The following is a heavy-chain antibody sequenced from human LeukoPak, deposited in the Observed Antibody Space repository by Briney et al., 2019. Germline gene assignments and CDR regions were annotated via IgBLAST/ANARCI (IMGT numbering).Heavy chain of an antibody. CDR3: ARGRLAALGWGTHDY. J-gene: IGHJ4*02. V-gene: IGHV1-18*01. CDR2: INPYNGNT. Sequence: ASVKVSCKPSGYTFTSSGISWVRQAPGQGLEWMGWINPYNGNTNYAQNLQDRFTMTTDTSTGTAYMELGSLRSDDTAVYYCARGRLAALGWGTHDYWGQGTLVTVSS. CDR1: GYTFTSSG. D-gene: IGHD6-13*01.